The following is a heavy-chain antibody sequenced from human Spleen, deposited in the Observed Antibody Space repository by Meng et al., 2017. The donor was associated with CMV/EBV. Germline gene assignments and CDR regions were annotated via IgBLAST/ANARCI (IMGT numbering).Heavy chain of an antibody. D-gene: IGHD5-12*01. CDR1: GFTFSSYA. CDR3: ARDVNSWLRIDY. V-gene: IGHV3-23*03. J-gene: IGHJ4*02. CDR2: IYSGGSST. Sequence: GESLKISCAASGFTFSSYAMSWVRQAPGKGLEWVSVIYSGGSSTYYADSVKGRFTISRDNSKNTLYLQMNSLRAEDTAVYYCARDVNSWLRIDYWGQGTLVTVSS.